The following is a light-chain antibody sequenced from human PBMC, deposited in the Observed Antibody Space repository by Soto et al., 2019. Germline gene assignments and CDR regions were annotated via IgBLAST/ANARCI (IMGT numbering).Light chain of an antibody. CDR1: QSLLHSNGYNY. CDR2: SGS. CDR3: MQALQTPPWT. Sequence: DIVLTQSPLSLPVTPGEPSSISCRSSQSLLHSNGYNYLDWYLQKPGQSPQLLIYSGSNLASGVPDRFSGSGSGTEFTLKISRVEPEDVGVYYCMQALQTPPWTFGQGTKVDIK. J-gene: IGKJ1*01. V-gene: IGKV2-28*01.